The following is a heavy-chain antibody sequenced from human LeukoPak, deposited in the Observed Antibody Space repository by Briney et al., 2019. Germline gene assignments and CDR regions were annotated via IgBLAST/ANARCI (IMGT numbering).Heavy chain of an antibody. V-gene: IGHV3-21*06. D-gene: IGHD1-14*01. CDR2: IGPTGSDR. Sequence: PGGSLRLSCAASGFTFSSYAMSWVRQAPGKGLEWVASIGPTGSDRYHADSIKGRFTISRDNANNFLYLQMNSLRAEETAVYYCATETNGRHYDYWGQGTLLTVSS. CDR1: GFTFSSYA. CDR3: ATETNGRHYDY. J-gene: IGHJ4*02.